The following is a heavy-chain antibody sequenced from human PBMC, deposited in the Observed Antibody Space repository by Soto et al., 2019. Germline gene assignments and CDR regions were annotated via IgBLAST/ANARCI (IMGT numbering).Heavy chain of an antibody. V-gene: IGHV2-5*01. J-gene: IGHJ4*02. Sequence: QITLKESGPALAKPPRPLTLTYTFSGFPLTTYVLGVGGIRQPPGKALEWLALIFWNDDERYSPSLKSRLTITKDTSNNQVVLTMTNMDPVDTATYYCVHTGYSYDPFANWGRGTLVTVSS. D-gene: IGHD5-18*01. CDR3: VHTGYSYDPFAN. CDR1: GFPLTTYVLG. CDR2: IFWNDDE.